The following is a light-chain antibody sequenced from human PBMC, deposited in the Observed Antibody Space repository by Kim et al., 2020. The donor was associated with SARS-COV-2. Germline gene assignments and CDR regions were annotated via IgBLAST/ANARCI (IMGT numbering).Light chain of an antibody. Sequence: DIQMTQSPSSLSASVGARVTITCRASQAISTYLNWYQQKPGKAPKVLIYDAFKLATGVPSRISGSGSGTHFTFTIDGLQPEDIATYYCKMYSNLATFGQGTKVDIK. CDR3: KMYSNLAT. J-gene: IGKJ1*01. V-gene: IGKV1-33*01. CDR2: DAF. CDR1: QAISTY.